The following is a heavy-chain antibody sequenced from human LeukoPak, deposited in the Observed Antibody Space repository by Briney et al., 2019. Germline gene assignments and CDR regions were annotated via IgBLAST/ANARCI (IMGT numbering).Heavy chain of an antibody. J-gene: IGHJ4*02. CDR2: ISYDGSNK. CDR1: GFTFSSYG. D-gene: IGHD6-19*01. V-gene: IGHV3-30*18. Sequence: PGGSLRLSCAASGFTFSSYGMDWVRQAPGKGLEWVAVISYDGSNKYYADSVKGRFTISRDNSKNTLYLQMNSLRAEDTAVYYCAKDPEDSSVWDYFDYWGQGTLVTVSS. CDR3: AKDPEDSSVWDYFDY.